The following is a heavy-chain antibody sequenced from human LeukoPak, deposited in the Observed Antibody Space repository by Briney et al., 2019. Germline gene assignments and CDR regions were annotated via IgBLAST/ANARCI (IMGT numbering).Heavy chain of an antibody. CDR1: GFTFSSYS. CDR3: ARDPLTGSSFDY. CDR2: ISSSSSYI. V-gene: IGHV3-21*01. Sequence: GGSLRLSCAASGFTFSSYSMNWVRQAPGKGLEWVSSISSSSSYIYYADSVKGRFTISRDSAKNSLYLQMNSLRAEDTAVYYCARDPLTGSSFDYWGQGTLVTVSS. D-gene: IGHD7-27*01. J-gene: IGHJ4*02.